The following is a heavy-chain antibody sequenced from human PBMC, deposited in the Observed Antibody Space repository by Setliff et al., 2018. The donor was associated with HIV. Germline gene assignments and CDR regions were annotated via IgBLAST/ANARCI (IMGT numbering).Heavy chain of an antibody. CDR2: IYHSGST. D-gene: IGHD3-16*02. V-gene: IGHV4-4*02. J-gene: IGHJ4*02. CDR3: ARGAFMITFGGVIVYYFDY. CDR1: GGSISSSNW. Sequence: SETLSLTCTVSGGSISSSNWWSWVRQPPGKGLEWIGEIYHSGSTNYNPSLKSRVTISVDKSKNQFSLKLSSVTAADTAVYYCARGAFMITFGGVIVYYFDYWGQGTLVTVSS.